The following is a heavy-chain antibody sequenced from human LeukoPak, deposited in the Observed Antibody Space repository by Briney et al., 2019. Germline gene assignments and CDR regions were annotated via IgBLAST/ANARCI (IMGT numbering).Heavy chain of an antibody. J-gene: IGHJ4*02. D-gene: IGHD3-10*01. CDR2: MNPNSGNT. CDR1: GYTFTSYD. CDR3: ARGPRRSSGSGSYNFDY. V-gene: IGHV1-8*01. Sequence: GASVKVSCKASGYTFTSYDINWVRQATGQGLEWMGWMNPNSGNTGYAQKFQGRVTMTRNTSISTACMELSSLRSEDTAVYYCARGPRRSSGSGSYNFDYWGQGTLVTVSS.